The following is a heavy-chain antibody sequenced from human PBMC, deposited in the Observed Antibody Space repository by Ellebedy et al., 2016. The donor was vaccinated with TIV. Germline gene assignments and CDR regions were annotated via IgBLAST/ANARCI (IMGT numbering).Heavy chain of an antibody. CDR3: ARDYTDCSGTSCYFGGFDY. CDR1: GFTFSSYA. D-gene: IGHD2-2*01. V-gene: IGHV3-23*01. Sequence: GGSLRLSXAASGFTFSSYAMSWVRQAPGKGLEWVSAISTSGGSTYYADSVKGRFTISRDNSKNTLYLQMNSLRAEDTAVYYCARDYTDCSGTSCYFGGFDYWGQGTLVTVSS. J-gene: IGHJ4*02. CDR2: ISTSGGST.